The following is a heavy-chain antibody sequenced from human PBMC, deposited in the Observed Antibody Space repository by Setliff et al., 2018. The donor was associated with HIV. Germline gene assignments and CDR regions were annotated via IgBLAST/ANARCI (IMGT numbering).Heavy chain of an antibody. D-gene: IGHD3-10*01. J-gene: IGHJ4*02. CDR1: GYTFTSDH. V-gene: IGHV1-46*01. CDR3: ARDFGGRWTFDY. Sequence: ASVKVSCKASGYTFTSDHLHWVRQAPGQGLEWMGMITPSDGNTNYEQEFQGRVTMTRDTSTTTVYMELSSLTSEDTALYYCARDFGGRWTFDYWGQGTLVTVSS. CDR2: ITPSDGNT.